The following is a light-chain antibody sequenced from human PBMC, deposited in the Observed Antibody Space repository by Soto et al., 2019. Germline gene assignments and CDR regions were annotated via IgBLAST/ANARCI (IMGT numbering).Light chain of an antibody. CDR1: SSDVGRYSL. V-gene: IGLV2-23*01. CDR2: EDH. CDR3: CSYAGSNTWV. Sequence: ALTQPASVSGSPGQSITISCTGTSSDVGRYSLVSWYQQHPGKAPKLMISEDHKRPSGVSNRFSGSKSGNTASLTISELQTEDEANYYCCSYAGSNTWVFGTGTKVTVL. J-gene: IGLJ1*01.